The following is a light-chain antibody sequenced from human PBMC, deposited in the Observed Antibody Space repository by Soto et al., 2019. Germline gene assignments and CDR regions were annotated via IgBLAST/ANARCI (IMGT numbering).Light chain of an antibody. Sequence: EIVLTQSPGTLSLSPGERATLSCRASQSVSSNYLAWYRQKPGQAPRLRIYGASNRATGIPDRFSGSGSGTDFTLTISRLEPEDFAVYYCQQYGSSPGYTFGQGTKLEIK. J-gene: IGKJ2*01. CDR2: GAS. CDR1: QSVSSNY. CDR3: QQYGSSPGYT. V-gene: IGKV3-20*01.